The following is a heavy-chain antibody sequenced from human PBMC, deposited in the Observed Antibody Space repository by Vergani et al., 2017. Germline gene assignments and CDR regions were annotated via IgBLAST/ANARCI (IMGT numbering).Heavy chain of an antibody. V-gene: IGHV3-9*01. J-gene: IGHJ3*02. D-gene: IGHD6-6*01. CDR2: ISWNSGSI. CDR3: AKDIEAARQYDAFDI. Sequence: EVQLVESGGGLVQPGRSLRLSCAASGFTFDDYAMHWVRQAPGKGLEWVSGISWNSGSIGYADSVKGRFTISRDNAKNSLYLRMNSLRAEDTALYYCAKDIEAARQYDAFDIWGQGTMVTVSS. CDR1: GFTFDDYA.